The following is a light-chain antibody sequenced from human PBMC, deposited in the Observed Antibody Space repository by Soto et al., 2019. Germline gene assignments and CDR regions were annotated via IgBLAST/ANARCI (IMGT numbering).Light chain of an antibody. V-gene: IGKV1D-12*01. CDR2: TTS. CDR1: QDINNW. J-gene: IGKJ4*01. CDR3: QQANSFPLT. Sequence: DIQVTQSPSSVSASVRDRVTITCRASQDINNWLAWYQQKPGKAPNLLIYTTSNLQSGVPSRFSGSGSGTDFTLTISSLQPEDFATYYCQQANSFPLTFGGGTKVEIK.